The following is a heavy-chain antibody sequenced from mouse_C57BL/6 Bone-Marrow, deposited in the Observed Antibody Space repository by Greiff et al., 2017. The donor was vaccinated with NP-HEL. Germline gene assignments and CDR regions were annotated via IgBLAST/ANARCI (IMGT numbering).Heavy chain of an antibody. V-gene: IGHV1-4*01. D-gene: IGHD4-1*01. CDR2: INPSSGYT. CDR3: ARSDWAWFAY. J-gene: IGHJ3*01. CDR1: GYTFTSYT. Sequence: QVQLKESGAELARPGASVKMSCKASGYTFTSYTMHWVKQRPGQGLEWIGYINPSSGYTKYNQKFKDKATLTADKSSSTAYMQLSSLTSEDSAVYYCARSDWAWFAYWGQGTLVTVSA.